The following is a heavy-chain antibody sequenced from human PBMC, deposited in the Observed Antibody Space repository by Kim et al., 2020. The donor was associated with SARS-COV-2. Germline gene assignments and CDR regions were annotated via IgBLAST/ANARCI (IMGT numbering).Heavy chain of an antibody. CDR1: GFTFSSYA. CDR3: ARDRGGLRFGEWLLDY. V-gene: IGHV3-30-3*01. D-gene: IGHD3-10*01. CDR2: ISYDGSNK. J-gene: IGHJ4*02. Sequence: GGSLRLSCAASGFTFSSYAMHWVRQAPGKGLEWVAVISYDGSNKYYADSVKGRFTISRDNSKNTLYLQMNSLRAEDTAVYYCARDRGGLRFGEWLLDYWGQGALVPVSP.